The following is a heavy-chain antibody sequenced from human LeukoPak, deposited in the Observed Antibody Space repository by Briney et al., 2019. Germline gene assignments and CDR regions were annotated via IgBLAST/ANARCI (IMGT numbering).Heavy chain of an antibody. V-gene: IGHV4-30-4*01. J-gene: IGHJ3*02. Sequence: PSGTLSLTCTVSGGSISSGDYYWSWIRQPPGKGLEWIGYIYYSGSTYYNPSLKSRVTISVDTSKNQFSLKLSSVTAADTAVYYCARSGGYLSDAFDIWGQGTMVTVSS. D-gene: IGHD1-26*01. CDR1: GGSISSGDYY. CDR3: ARSGGYLSDAFDI. CDR2: IYYSGST.